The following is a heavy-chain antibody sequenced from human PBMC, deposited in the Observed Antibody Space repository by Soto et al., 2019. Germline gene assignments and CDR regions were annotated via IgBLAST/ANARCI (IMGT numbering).Heavy chain of an antibody. J-gene: IGHJ1*01. D-gene: IGHD3-3*01. V-gene: IGHV3-7*01. Sequence: GGSLRLSCAASGFTFSTYWMSWVRQAPGKGLEWVANINQHGSETYYVDSVKGRFTISRDNAKNSLYLQMNSLRAEDTAVYYCARATTYYDFWSGYKYFQHWGQGTLVTVSS. CDR2: INQHGSET. CDR3: ARATTYYDFWSGYKYFQH. CDR1: GFTFSTYW.